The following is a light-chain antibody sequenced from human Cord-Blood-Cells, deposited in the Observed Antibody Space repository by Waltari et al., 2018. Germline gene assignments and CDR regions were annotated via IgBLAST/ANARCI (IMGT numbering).Light chain of an antibody. J-gene: IGKJ5*01. CDR1: QSISSY. CDR3: QQSYSTIT. Sequence: DIQMTQSPSSLSASVGDRVTITCRSSQSISSYLNWYQQKPGKAPKLLIYAASSLQIGVPSRFSGSGSGTDFTLTISSLQPEDFATYYCQQSYSTITFGQGTRLEIK. V-gene: IGKV1-39*01. CDR2: AAS.